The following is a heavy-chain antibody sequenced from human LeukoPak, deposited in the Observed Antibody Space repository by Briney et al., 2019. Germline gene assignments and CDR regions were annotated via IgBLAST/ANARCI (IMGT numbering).Heavy chain of an antibody. CDR3: ARVAQAAAGSYYYYYGMDV. CDR1: GYTFTGYY. V-gene: IGHV1-2*02. Sequence: ASVKVSCKASGYTFTGYYMHWVRQAPGQGLEWMGWINPNSGGTNYAQKFQGRVTMTRDTSISTAYTELSRLRSDDTAVYYCARVAQAAAGSYYYYYGMDVWGQGTTVTVSS. CDR2: INPNSGGT. J-gene: IGHJ6*02. D-gene: IGHD6-13*01.